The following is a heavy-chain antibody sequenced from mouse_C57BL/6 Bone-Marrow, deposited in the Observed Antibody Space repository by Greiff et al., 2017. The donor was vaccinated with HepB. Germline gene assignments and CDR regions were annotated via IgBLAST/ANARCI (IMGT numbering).Heavy chain of an antibody. V-gene: IGHV14-3*01. D-gene: IGHD2-5*01. J-gene: IGHJ1*03. CDR3: ARYSNYVWYFDV. Sequence: EVQRVESVAELVRPGASVKLSCTASGFNIKNTYMPWVKQRPEQGLEWIGRIDPANGNTKYAPKFQGKATITADTSSNTAYLHLTSLTSEDTAIYYCARYSNYVWYFDVWGTGTTVTVSS. CDR2: IDPANGNT. CDR1: GFNIKNTY.